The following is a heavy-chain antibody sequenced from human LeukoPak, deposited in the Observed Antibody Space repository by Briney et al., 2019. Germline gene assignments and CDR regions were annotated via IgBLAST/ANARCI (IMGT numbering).Heavy chain of an antibody. CDR3: ASRRYYDILTGYRDGDYYFDY. D-gene: IGHD3-9*01. V-gene: IGHV4-59*01. CDR1: GGSISSYY. J-gene: IGHJ4*02. Sequence: PSETLSLTCTVSGGSISSYYWSWIRQPPGKGLEWIGYIYYSGSTNYNPSLKSRVTIPVDTSKNQFSLKLSSVTAADTAVYYYASRRYYDILTGYRDGDYYFDYWGQGTLVTVSS. CDR2: IYYSGST.